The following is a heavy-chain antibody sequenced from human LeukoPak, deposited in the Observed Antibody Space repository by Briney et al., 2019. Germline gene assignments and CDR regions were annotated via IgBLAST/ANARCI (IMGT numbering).Heavy chain of an antibody. V-gene: IGHV4-34*01. Sequence: PSETLSLTCAVYGGSFSGYYWSWIRQPPGKGLEWIGEINHSGSTNYNPSLKSRVTISVDTSKNQFSLKLSSVTAADTAVYYCARYGGSGFSYGRDYYYYAMDVWGQGTTVTVSS. CDR1: GGSFSGYY. CDR2: INHSGST. J-gene: IGHJ6*02. CDR3: ARYGGSGFSYGRDYYYYAMDV. D-gene: IGHD5-18*01.